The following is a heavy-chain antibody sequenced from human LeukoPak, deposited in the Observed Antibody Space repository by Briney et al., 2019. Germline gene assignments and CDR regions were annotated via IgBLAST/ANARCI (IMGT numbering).Heavy chain of an antibody. D-gene: IGHD1-26*01. CDR2: IYYSGST. V-gene: IGHV4-59*01. Sequence: SETLSLTCTVSGGSISSYCWSWIRQPPGKGLEWIGYIYYSGSTNYNPSLKSRVTTSVDTSKNQFSLKLSSVTAADTAVYYCAREGTFSGSYDSDAFDIWGQGTMVTVSS. CDR3: AREGTFSGSYDSDAFDI. CDR1: GGSISSYC. J-gene: IGHJ3*02.